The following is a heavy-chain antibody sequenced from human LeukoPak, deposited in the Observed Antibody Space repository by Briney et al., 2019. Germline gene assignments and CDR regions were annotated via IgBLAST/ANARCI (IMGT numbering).Heavy chain of an antibody. J-gene: IGHJ6*02. Sequence: GGSLSLSCAASGFTFDDYTMHWVRQAPGKGLEWVSLISWDGGSTYYADSVKGRFTISRDNSKNSLYLQMNSLRTEDTALYYCAKDPDKKSYYYYGMDVWGQGTTVTVSS. CDR2: ISWDGGST. CDR1: GFTFDDYT. CDR3: AKDPDKKSYYYYGMDV. V-gene: IGHV3-43*01.